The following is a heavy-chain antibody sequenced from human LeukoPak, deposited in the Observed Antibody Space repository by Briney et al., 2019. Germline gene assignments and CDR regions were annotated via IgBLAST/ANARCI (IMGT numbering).Heavy chain of an antibody. CDR1: GDSISSGGNY. D-gene: IGHD6-19*01. CDR2: IYDSGRT. V-gene: IGHV4-30-2*01. CDR3: AGTQWLLLSYFDY. J-gene: IGHJ4*02. Sequence: PSETLSLTCTVSGDSISSGGNYWSWVRQPPGRGLEWIGYIYDSGRTYYSPSLKSRVTISVDTSKNQFSLKLNSVTAADTAVYYCAGTQWLLLSYFDYWGQGTLLTVSS.